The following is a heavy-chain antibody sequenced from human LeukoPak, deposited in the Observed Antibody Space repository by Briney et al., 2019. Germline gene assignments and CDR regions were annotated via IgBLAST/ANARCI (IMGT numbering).Heavy chain of an antibody. Sequence: ASVKVPCKASGGTFSSYAISWVRQAPGQGLEWMGGIIPIFGTANYAQKFQGRVTITTDESTSTAYMELSSLRSEDTAVYYCARDWRYNWNYADAFDIWGQGTMVTVSS. D-gene: IGHD1-7*01. CDR1: GGTFSSYA. J-gene: IGHJ3*02. CDR3: ARDWRYNWNYADAFDI. V-gene: IGHV1-69*05. CDR2: IIPIFGTA.